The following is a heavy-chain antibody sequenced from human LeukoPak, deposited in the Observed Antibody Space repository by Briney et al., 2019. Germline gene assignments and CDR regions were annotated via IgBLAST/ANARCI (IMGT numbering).Heavy chain of an antibody. CDR2: IWYDGSNK. J-gene: IGHJ4*02. Sequence: GGSLRLSCAASGFTFSSYGMHWVRQAPGKGLEWVAVIWYDGSNKYYADSVKGRFTISRANSKNTLYLQMHSLRAEDTAVYYCAGSIAVAGTIDYWGQGTLVTVSS. D-gene: IGHD6-19*01. CDR1: GFTFSSYG. CDR3: AGSIAVAGTIDY. V-gene: IGHV3-33*01.